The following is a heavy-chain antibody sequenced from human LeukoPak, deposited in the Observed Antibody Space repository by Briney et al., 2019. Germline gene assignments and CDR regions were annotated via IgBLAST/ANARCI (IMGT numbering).Heavy chain of an antibody. Sequence: GESLKISCKGSGYSFTSYWIGWVRQMPGKGLEWMGIIYPGDSDTRYSPSFQGQVTISADKSISTAYLQWSSLKASDTAMYYCARRTAAAGRGEVYFDYWGQGTLVTVSS. CDR3: ARRTAAAGRGEVYFDY. CDR2: IYPGDSDT. D-gene: IGHD6-13*01. CDR1: GYSFTSYW. J-gene: IGHJ4*02. V-gene: IGHV5-51*01.